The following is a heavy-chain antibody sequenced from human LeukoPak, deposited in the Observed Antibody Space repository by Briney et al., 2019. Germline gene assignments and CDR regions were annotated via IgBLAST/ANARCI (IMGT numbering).Heavy chain of an antibody. D-gene: IGHD5-12*01. V-gene: IGHV4-59*08. J-gene: IGHJ3*02. CDR3: ARRPIVATITDAFDI. Sequence: SETLSLTCTVSGGSISSYYWSWIRQPPGKGLEWIGYIYYSGRTKYNPSIKSRVTISVDTSKNQFSLKLSSVTAADTAVYYCARRPIVATITDAFDIWGQGTMVTVSS. CDR1: GGSISSYY. CDR2: IYYSGRT.